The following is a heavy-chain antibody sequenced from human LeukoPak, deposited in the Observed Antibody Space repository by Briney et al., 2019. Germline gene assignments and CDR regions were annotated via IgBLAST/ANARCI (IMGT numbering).Heavy chain of an antibody. CDR2: IYYSGST. CDR3: ARADTIFGVVKNRWFDP. J-gene: IGHJ5*02. V-gene: IGHV4-30-4*01. D-gene: IGHD3-3*01. Sequence: SETLSLTCTVSGGSISSGDSYWSWIRQPPGKGLEWIGYIYYSGSTYYNPSLKSRVTISVDTSKNQFSLKLSSVTAADTAVYYCARADTIFGVVKNRWFDPWGQGTLVTVSS. CDR1: GGSISSGDSY.